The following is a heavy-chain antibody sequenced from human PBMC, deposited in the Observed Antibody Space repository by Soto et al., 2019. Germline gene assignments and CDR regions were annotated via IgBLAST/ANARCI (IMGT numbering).Heavy chain of an antibody. CDR1: GASMTNYY. Sequence: SETLSLTCTVSGASMTNYYWSWIRQPPGKELEWIGYIYYSGNTNYNPSLKGRATISLDTSKNQFSLRLRSVTAADTAVYYCANLRANYFDYWGQGTLVTVSS. V-gene: IGHV4-59*01. CDR2: IYYSGNT. J-gene: IGHJ4*01. CDR3: ANLRANYFDY.